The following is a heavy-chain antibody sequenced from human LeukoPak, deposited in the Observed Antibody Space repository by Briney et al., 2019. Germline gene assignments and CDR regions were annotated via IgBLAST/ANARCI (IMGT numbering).Heavy chain of an antibody. D-gene: IGHD5-24*01. CDR2: INPSGGST. J-gene: IGHJ3*02. Sequence: ASVKVSCKASGYTFTSYYMHWVRQAPGKGLEWMGIINPSGGSTSYAQKFQGRVTMTRDTSTSTVYMELSSLRSEDTAVYYCARGGRDGYNHGAFDIWGQGTMVTVSS. CDR3: ARGGRDGYNHGAFDI. V-gene: IGHV1-46*01. CDR1: GYTFTSYY.